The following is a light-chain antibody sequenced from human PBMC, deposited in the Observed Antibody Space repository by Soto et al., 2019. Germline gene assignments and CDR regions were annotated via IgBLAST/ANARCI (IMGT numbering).Light chain of an antibody. Sequence: DIQMTQSPSSLSASVGDRVTISCRASQTINTYVNWYLQKPGKAPKLLIYAASSLHSGVPSRFSGSGSGTYFPLTISSLQPEDFATYYCQQSFSTPRTFGQGTKVEIK. J-gene: IGKJ1*01. CDR2: AAS. V-gene: IGKV1-39*01. CDR3: QQSFSTPRT. CDR1: QTINTY.